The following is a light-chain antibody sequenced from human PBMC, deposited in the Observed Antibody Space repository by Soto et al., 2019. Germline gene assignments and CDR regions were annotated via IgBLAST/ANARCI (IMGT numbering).Light chain of an antibody. Sequence: EIVLTQSSGTLSLSPGERATLSCRASQSVSSSYLAWYQQKPGQAPRLLIYDASSRATGIPDRFSGSGSGTDFTLTISRLEPEDFAVYYCQQYGSSPGTFDQGTKVEIK. CDR2: DAS. V-gene: IGKV3-20*01. CDR1: QSVSSSY. CDR3: QQYGSSPGT. J-gene: IGKJ1*01.